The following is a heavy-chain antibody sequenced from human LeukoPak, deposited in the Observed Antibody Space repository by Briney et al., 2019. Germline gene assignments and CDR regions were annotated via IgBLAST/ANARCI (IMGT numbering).Heavy chain of an antibody. Sequence: GGSLRLSCAASGFTFSSYAMSWVRQALGKGLEWVSAISGSGGSTYYADSVKGRFTISRDNSKNTLYLQMNSLRAEDTAVYYCAKLGYYYGSGSYYTRDYWGQGTLVTVSS. V-gene: IGHV3-23*01. CDR3: AKLGYYYGSGSYYTRDY. D-gene: IGHD3-10*01. J-gene: IGHJ4*02. CDR1: GFTFSSYA. CDR2: ISGSGGST.